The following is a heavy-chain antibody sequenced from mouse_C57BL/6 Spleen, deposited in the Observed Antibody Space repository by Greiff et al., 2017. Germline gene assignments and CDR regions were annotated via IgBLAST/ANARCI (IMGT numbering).Heavy chain of an antibody. CDR2: IDPSDSYT. CDR3: ARRAGYYYHWYFDV. CDR1: GYTFTSYW. Sequence: QVQLQQPGAELVMPGASVKLSCKASGYTFTSYWMHWVKQRPGQGLEWIGEIDPSDSYTNYNQKFQGKSTLTVDKSSSTAYMQLSSLTSEDSAVYCCARRAGYYYHWYFDVWGTGTTVTVSS. J-gene: IGHJ1*03. D-gene: IGHD2-3*01. V-gene: IGHV1-69*01.